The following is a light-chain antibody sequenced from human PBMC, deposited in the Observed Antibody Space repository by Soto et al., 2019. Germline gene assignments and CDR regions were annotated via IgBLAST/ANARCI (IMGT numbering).Light chain of an antibody. CDR2: WAS. V-gene: IGKV4-1*01. J-gene: IGKJ2*01. CDR3: QQYYSTPRT. CDR1: QSVLYSSNNKNY. Sequence: DFVMTQSLDSLAVSLGERATINCRSSQSVLYSSNNKNYFAWYQQKAGQPPKLLIYWASTRESGVPDRFSGRRSATDFTLTISSLQAEDVAVYYCQQYYSTPRTFGQRTKLEIK.